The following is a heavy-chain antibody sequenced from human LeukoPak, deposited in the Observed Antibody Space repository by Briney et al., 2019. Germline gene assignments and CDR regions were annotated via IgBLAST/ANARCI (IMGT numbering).Heavy chain of an antibody. Sequence: GSSVKVSCKASGGTFSSYGISWVRQAPGQGLEWMGGIIPIFGTANYAQKFQGRVTITTDESTSTAYMELSSLRSEDTAVYYCASRPYYYDSSGYYGDDAFDIWGQGTMVTVSS. CDR3: ASRPYYYDSSGYYGDDAFDI. CDR1: GGTFSSYG. V-gene: IGHV1-69*05. CDR2: IIPIFGTA. J-gene: IGHJ3*02. D-gene: IGHD3-22*01.